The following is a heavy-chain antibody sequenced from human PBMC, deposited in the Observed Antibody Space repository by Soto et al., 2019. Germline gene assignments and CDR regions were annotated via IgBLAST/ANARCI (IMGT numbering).Heavy chain of an antibody. V-gene: IGHV3-23*01. CDR3: AKRTVGWYFDL. CDR2: ISGSGGST. D-gene: IGHD4-17*01. Sequence: EVQLLESGGGLVQPGGSLRLSCAASGFTFSSYAMNWVRQAPGKGLEWVSVISGSGGSTYYADAVKGRFTISRDNSKNTLYLQMNSLRAEDSAVYYCAKRTVGWYFDLWGRGTLVTVSS. CDR1: GFTFSSYA. J-gene: IGHJ2*01.